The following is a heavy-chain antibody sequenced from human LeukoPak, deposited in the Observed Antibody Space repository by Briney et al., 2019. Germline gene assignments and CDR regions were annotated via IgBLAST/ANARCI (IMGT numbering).Heavy chain of an antibody. J-gene: IGHJ2*01. Sequence: PSETLSLTCTVSGGSTSSYYWSWIRQPPGKGLEWIGYIYYSGSTNYNPSLKSRVTISVDTSKNRFSLKLSSMTAADTAVYYCAREVNCGGDCYSHDLWGRGTLVTVSS. CDR2: IYYSGST. CDR1: GGSTSSYY. V-gene: IGHV4-59*01. D-gene: IGHD2-21*02. CDR3: AREVNCGGDCYSHDL.